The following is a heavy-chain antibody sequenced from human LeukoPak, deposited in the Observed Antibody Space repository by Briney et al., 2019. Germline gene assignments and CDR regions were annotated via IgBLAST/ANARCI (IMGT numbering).Heavy chain of an antibody. D-gene: IGHD4-23*01. CDR3: VRLSVVSPHRYFDL. CDR2: TFYDGST. Sequence: SETLSLTCTVSGGSISSYYWSWIRQPPGKGLEWIGYTFYDGSTDYNPSLESRVTISLDTSKNQFSLKMTSVTAADTALYYCVRLSVVSPHRYFDLWGRGTLVTVS. CDR1: GGSISSYY. J-gene: IGHJ2*01. V-gene: IGHV4-59*08.